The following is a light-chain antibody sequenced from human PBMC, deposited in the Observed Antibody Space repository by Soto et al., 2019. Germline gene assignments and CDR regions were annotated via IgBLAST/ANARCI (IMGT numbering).Light chain of an antibody. Sequence: DIQMTQSPSTLSASVGDRVTITCRASQSISSWLAWYQQKPGKAPKLLIYKAPSLESGVPSRFSGSGSGTEFTLTISSLQPDDFATYYCQKYNSLYTFGQGTKLEIK. CDR2: KAP. V-gene: IGKV1-5*03. CDR1: QSISSW. J-gene: IGKJ2*01. CDR3: QKYNSLYT.